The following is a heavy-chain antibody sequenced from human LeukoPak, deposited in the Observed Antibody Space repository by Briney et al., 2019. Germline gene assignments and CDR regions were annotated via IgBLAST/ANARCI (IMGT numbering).Heavy chain of an antibody. CDR3: ARHFVPVHSAGSGNWFDP. CDR1: GGSISSHY. J-gene: IGHJ5*02. CDR2: MHHSGSS. V-gene: IGHV4-59*08. D-gene: IGHD2-21*01. Sequence: SETLSLTCTVSGGSISSHYWSWIRQPPGKGLEWIGSMHHSGSSYYNPSLKSRVTVSVDTSSNQFSLKLNSVTATDTAVYYCARHFVPVHSAGSGNWFDPRGQGIMVTVSS.